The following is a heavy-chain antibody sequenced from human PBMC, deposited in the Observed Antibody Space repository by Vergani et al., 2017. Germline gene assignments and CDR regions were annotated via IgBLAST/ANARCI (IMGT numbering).Heavy chain of an antibody. CDR1: GGTFSKYG. V-gene: IGHV1-69*01. CDR3: AITLTRFLEWLLYFDY. Sequence: QIQLVQSGAEVKKPGSSVKVSCKAPGGTFSKYGISWVRQAPGQGLEWMGGIIPMFGKTIYTQKFQGRVTFTADESTSTAYMELSSLLSEDTAVYYCAITLTRFLEWLLYFDYWGGGTLVTVSS. J-gene: IGHJ4*02. D-gene: IGHD3-3*01. CDR2: IIPMFGKT.